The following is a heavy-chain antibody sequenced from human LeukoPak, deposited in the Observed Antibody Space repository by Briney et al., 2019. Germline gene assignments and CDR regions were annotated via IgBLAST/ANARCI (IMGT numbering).Heavy chain of an antibody. CDR2: IYYSGST. Sequence: SQTLSLTCTVSGGSISSGDYYWSWIRQPPGKGLEWIGYIYYSGSTYYNPSLKSRVTISVDTSKNQFSLKLSSVTAADTAVYYCVGVPHNWYFGLWGRGTLVTVSS. V-gene: IGHV4-30-4*01. D-gene: IGHD3-16*01. J-gene: IGHJ2*01. CDR3: VGVPHNWYFGL. CDR1: GGSISSGDYY.